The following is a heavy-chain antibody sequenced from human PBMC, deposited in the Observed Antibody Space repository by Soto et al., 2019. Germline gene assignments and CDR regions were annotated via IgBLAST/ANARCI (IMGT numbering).Heavy chain of an antibody. Sequence: QVHLVQSGAEVKKPGASVKVSCKASGYTFTSYGITWVRQAPGQGLEWMGWISAHNGNTDYAQKLQGRVIVATDTSTSTAYMELRSLISDDPAVYYCTRGRYGDYWGQGALVTVSS. V-gene: IGHV1-18*01. J-gene: IGHJ4*02. CDR3: TRGRYGDY. CDR2: ISAHNGNT. CDR1: GYTFTSYG. D-gene: IGHD1-1*01.